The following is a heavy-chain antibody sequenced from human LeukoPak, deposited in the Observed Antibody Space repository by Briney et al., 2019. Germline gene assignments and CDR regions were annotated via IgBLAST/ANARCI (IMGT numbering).Heavy chain of an antibody. D-gene: IGHD2-2*01. Sequence: PGGSLRLSCAASGFTVSSNYMTWVRQTPGKGLEWVSVIYSGGSTYYADSVKGRFTISRDNSKNTLYLQMNSLRAEDTAVYYCARWYCSSTSCYYDYWGQGTLVTVSS. CDR3: ARWYCSSTSCYYDY. V-gene: IGHV3-53*01. J-gene: IGHJ4*02. CDR1: GFTVSSNY. CDR2: IYSGGST.